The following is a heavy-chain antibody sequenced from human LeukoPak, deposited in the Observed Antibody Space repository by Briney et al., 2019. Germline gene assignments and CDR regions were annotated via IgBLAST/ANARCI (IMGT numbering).Heavy chain of an antibody. V-gene: IGHV3-33*01. CDR3: ARDGGSGIDY. J-gene: IGHJ4*02. Sequence: GRSLRLSCAASGFSLTTYGTHWLRQAPGKGLEWVAVIWYDGSRKFYGDSVKGRFTVSRDTFENTMYLQMNSLRVEDTAVYYCARDGGSGIDYWGQRTLVTVSS. D-gene: IGHD3-10*01. CDR1: GFSLTTYG. CDR2: IWYDGSRK.